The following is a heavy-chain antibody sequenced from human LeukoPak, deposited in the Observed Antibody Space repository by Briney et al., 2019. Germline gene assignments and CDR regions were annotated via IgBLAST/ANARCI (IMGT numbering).Heavy chain of an antibody. CDR3: AREILRGSDAFDI. CDR2: ISSSSSYI. CDR1: GFTFSSYS. Sequence: GGSLRLSCAASGFTFSSYSMNWVRQAPGKGLEWVSSISSSSSYIYYADSVKGRFTISRDNAKNSLYLQMNSLRDEDTAVYYCAREILRGSDAFDIWGQGTMVTVSS. D-gene: IGHD3-16*01. V-gene: IGHV3-21*01. J-gene: IGHJ3*02.